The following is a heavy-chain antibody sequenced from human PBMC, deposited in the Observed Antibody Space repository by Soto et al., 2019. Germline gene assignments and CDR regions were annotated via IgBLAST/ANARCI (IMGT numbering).Heavy chain of an antibody. D-gene: IGHD6-19*01. J-gene: IGHJ4*02. CDR1: GYTISGFY. CDR2: INPNSGGT. Sequence: GASVTVSCTASGYTISGFYMHWVRQAPGQGLEWMGWINPNSGGTKSAEKFQGRVTMTRDTSISTAYMELSRLTSDDTAVYYCASAAVTGTAGLDFWGQGTQVTVSS. CDR3: ASAAVTGTAGLDF. V-gene: IGHV1-2*02.